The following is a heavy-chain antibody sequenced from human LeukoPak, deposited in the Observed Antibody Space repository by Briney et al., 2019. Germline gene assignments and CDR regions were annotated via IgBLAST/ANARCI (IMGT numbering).Heavy chain of an antibody. J-gene: IGHJ4*02. CDR1: GFAFGHYY. V-gene: IGHV3-11*06. Sequence: AGSLRLSCAASGFAFGHYYMSWFRQAPGKGPESVSYISFSSGDTNYGDSVRGRFTISRDNSKNTLYLQMNSLRGDDTAVYYCANPQSRGYDYLDYWGQGTLVTVSS. CDR3: ANPQSRGYDYLDY. D-gene: IGHD5-12*01. CDR2: ISFSSGDT.